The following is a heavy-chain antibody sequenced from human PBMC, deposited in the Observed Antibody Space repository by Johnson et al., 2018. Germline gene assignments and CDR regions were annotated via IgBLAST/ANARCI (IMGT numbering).Heavy chain of an antibody. Sequence: QVQLQESGPGLVKPSETLSLTCTVSGGSISSYYWSWIRQPPGKGLEWIGYIYYSGSTNYNPSLKSRVNISVDTSKHQFSLKLSSVTAAATAVYYCAKDVIAVAGKGYYYYGMDVWGQGTTVTVSS. V-gene: IGHV4-59*01. J-gene: IGHJ6*02. CDR2: IYYSGST. D-gene: IGHD6-19*01. CDR1: GGSISSYY. CDR3: AKDVIAVAGKGYYYYGMDV.